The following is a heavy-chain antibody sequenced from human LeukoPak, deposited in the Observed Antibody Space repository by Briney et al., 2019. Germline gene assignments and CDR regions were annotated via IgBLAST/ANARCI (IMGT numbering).Heavy chain of an antibody. Sequence: GRSLRLSCAASGFTFSSYRMHWVRQAPGKGLEWVAVISYDGSNKYYADSVKGRFTISRDNYKNTLYLQMNSLRAEDTAVYYFAKTAGQLWSGFDYWGQGTLVTVSS. CDR3: AKTAGQLWSGFDY. V-gene: IGHV3-30*18. CDR2: ISYDGSNK. D-gene: IGHD5-18*01. J-gene: IGHJ4*02. CDR1: GFTFSSYR.